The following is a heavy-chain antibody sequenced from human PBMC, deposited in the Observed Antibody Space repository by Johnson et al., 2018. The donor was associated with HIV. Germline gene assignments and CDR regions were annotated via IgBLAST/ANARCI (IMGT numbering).Heavy chain of an antibody. V-gene: IGHV3-66*04. Sequence: VQLVESGGGVVQPGGSLRLSCAASGFTFDDYTMHWVRQAPGKGLEWVSVIHSCDKTYYADSVKGRFTISRDNSENTVYLQMNSLKTEDTAVYYCTRQADIWGQGTMVTVSS. J-gene: IGHJ3*02. CDR3: TRQADI. CDR1: GFTFDDYT. CDR2: IHSCDKT.